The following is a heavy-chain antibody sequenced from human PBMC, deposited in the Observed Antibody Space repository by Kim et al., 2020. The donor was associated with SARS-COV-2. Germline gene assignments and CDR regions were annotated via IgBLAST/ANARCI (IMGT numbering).Heavy chain of an antibody. CDR1: GYTFTSYG. J-gene: IGHJ3*02. CDR3: ARVDCGGDCRDAAFDI. CDR2: ISAYNGNT. V-gene: IGHV1-18*01. Sequence: ASVKVSCKASGYTFTSYGISWVRQAPGQGLEWMGWISAYNGNTNYAQKLQGRVTMTTDTSTSTAYMELRSLRSDDTAVYYCARVDCGGDCRDAAFDIWGQGTMVTVSS. D-gene: IGHD2-21*02.